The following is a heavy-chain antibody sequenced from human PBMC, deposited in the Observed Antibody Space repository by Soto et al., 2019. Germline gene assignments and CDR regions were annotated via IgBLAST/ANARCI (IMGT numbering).Heavy chain of an antibody. CDR3: ARVGQWLVLGSYFDY. CDR1: GFTFSSYA. V-gene: IGHV3-30-3*01. Sequence: QVQLVESGGGVVQPGRSLRLSCAASGFTFSSYAMHWVRQAPGKGLEWVAVISYDGSNKYYADSVKGRFTISRDNSKNTLYLQMNSLRAEDTAVYYCARVGQWLVLGSYFDYWGQGTLVTVSS. CDR2: ISYDGSNK. D-gene: IGHD6-19*01. J-gene: IGHJ4*02.